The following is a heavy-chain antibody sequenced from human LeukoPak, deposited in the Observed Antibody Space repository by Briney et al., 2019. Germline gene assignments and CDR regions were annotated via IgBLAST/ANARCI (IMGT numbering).Heavy chain of an antibody. J-gene: IGHJ3*02. CDR1: GGSISSYY. CDR2: IYYSGST. D-gene: IGHD1-26*01. Sequence: SETLSLTCTVSGGSISSYYWSWIRQPPGKGLEWIGYIYYSGSTNYNPSLKSRVTISVDTSKNQFSLKLSSVTAADTAVYYCARVVGATTFDIWGQGTMVTVSS. V-gene: IGHV4-59*01. CDR3: ARVVGATTFDI.